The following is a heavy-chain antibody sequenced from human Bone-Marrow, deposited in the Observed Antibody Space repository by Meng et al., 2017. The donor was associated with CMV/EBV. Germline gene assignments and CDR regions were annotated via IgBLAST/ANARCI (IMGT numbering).Heavy chain of an antibody. D-gene: IGHD2-8*01. J-gene: IGHJ4*02. V-gene: IGHV3-30*04. Sequence: GGSLRLSCAASGFTFSSYAMRWVRQAPGKGLEWVAVISYDGSNKYYADSVKGRFTISRDNSKNTLYLQMNSLRAEDTAVYYCARGTNGFDYWGQGTLVTVSS. CDR1: GFTFSSYA. CDR3: ARGTNGFDY. CDR2: ISYDGSNK.